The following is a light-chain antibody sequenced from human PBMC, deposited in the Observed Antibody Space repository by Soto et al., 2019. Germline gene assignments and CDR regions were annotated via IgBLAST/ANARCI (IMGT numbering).Light chain of an antibody. CDR2: AAS. Sequence: DIQMTPSPSTLSASVGDSVTMTCRASQNIRTWLAWYQQRPGKAPKVLIYAASSLQSGVPSRFRGSGSGTDFTLTISSLQPEDFATYYCQQSYSNSISFGGGTKVDIK. V-gene: IGKV1-39*01. J-gene: IGKJ4*02. CDR1: QNIRTW. CDR3: QQSYSNSIS.